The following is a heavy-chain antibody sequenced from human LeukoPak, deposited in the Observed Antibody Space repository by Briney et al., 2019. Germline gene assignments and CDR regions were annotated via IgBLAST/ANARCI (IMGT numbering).Heavy chain of an antibody. D-gene: IGHD3/OR15-3a*01. CDR3: ARQTGSGLFILP. V-gene: IGHV4-39*01. CDR2: IYYSGNT. J-gene: IGHJ4*02. Sequence: SETLSPTCTVSGVSIISINSYWGWIRQPPGRGRGWIGSIYYSGNTYYNASLKSQASISIDTSKNQFSLKLTSVTAADTAVYYGARQTGSGLFILPGGQGTLVTVSS. CDR1: GVSIISINSY.